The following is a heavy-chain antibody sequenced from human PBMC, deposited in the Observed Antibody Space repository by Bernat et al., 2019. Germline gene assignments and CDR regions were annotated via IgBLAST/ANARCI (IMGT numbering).Heavy chain of an antibody. CDR1: GYTFTSYD. CDR2: MNPNSGNT. CDR3: ARYGGERYYYYYMDV. J-gene: IGHJ6*03. Sequence: EQLVQSGAKLETPGASVRVSCRASGYTFTSYDINWVRQATGQGLEWMGWMNPNSGNTGYAQKFQGRVTMTRNTSISTAYMELSSLRSEDTAVYYCARYGGERYYYYYMDVWGKGTMFTVS. V-gene: IGHV1-8*01. D-gene: IGHD2-21*01.